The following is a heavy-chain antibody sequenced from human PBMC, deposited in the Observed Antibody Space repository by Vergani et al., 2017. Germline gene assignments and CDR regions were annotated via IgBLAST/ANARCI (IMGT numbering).Heavy chain of an antibody. CDR2: INHSGST. D-gene: IGHD2-2*02. J-gene: IGHJ3*02. CDR1: GFTFSSYA. CDR3: ARSRGYCSSTSCYKGDDAFDI. V-gene: IGHV4-34*01. Sequence: VQLLESGGGLVQPGGSLRLSCAASGFTFSSYAMSWVRQAPGKGLEWIGEINHSGSTNYNPSLKSRVTISVDTSKNQFSLKLSSVTAADTAVYYCARSRGYCSSTSCYKGDDAFDIWGQGTMVTVSS.